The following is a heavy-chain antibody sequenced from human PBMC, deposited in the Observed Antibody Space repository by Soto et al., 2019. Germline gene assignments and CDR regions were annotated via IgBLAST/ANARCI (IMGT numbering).Heavy chain of an antibody. D-gene: IGHD3-22*01. Sequence: GESLKISCKGSGYSFTSYWIGWVRQMPGKGLEWMGIIYPGDSDTRYSPSFQGQVTISADKSISTAYLQWSSLKASDTAMYYCASHYYDSSGYRYYYGMDVWGQGTTVTVSS. CDR1: GYSFTSYW. CDR3: ASHYYDSSGYRYYYGMDV. CDR2: IYPGDSDT. V-gene: IGHV5-51*01. J-gene: IGHJ6*02.